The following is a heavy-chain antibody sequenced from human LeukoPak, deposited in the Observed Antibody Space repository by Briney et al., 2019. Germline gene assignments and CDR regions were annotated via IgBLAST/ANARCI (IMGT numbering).Heavy chain of an antibody. CDR1: GYTFTSYG. D-gene: IGHD5-18*01. V-gene: IGHV1-18*01. CDR2: ISAYNGNT. Sequence: GASVKVSCKASGYTFTSYGISWVRQAPGQGLEWMGWISAYNGNTNYAQKLQGRVTMTTDTSTSTAYMELRSLRSDDTAVYYCARGIGYSYGYRGGDDAFDIWGQGTMVTVSS. J-gene: IGHJ3*02. CDR3: ARGIGYSYGYRGGDDAFDI.